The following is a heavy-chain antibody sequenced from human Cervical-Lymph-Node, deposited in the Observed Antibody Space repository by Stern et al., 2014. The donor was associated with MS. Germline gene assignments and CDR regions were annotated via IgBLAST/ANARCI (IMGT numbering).Heavy chain of an antibody. CDR1: EYRFTSYW. Sequence: VQLVQSGAEVKKPGDSLKISCKGFEYRFTSYWIGWVRQMPGKGLEWMGIIYPADSDARYSPSFQGQVTFSADKSTNTAYLQWSSLKASDTAMYYCARVSWLRTDFDYWGQGTLVTVSS. D-gene: IGHD6-13*01. CDR3: ARVSWLRTDFDY. J-gene: IGHJ4*02. V-gene: IGHV5-51*03. CDR2: IYPADSDA.